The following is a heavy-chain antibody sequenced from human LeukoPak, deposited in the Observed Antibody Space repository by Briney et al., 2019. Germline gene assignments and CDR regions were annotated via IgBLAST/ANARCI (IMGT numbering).Heavy chain of an antibody. V-gene: IGHV3-7*03. CDR1: GFTFSAYW. D-gene: IGHD1-26*01. CDR2: IKQDGSET. J-gene: IGHJ4*02. CDR3: AALIIGRPFDY. Sequence: HPGGSLRLSCVASGFTFSAYWMSWVRQAPGKGLEYMASIKQDGSETYYVDSVKGRFTISRDNAKDSLDLQMNNLRAEDTAVYYCAALIIGRPFDYWGQGTLVIVSS.